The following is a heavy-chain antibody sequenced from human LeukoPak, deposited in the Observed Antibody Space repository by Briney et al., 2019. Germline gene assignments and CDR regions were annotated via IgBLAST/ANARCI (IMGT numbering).Heavy chain of an antibody. CDR1: GYTFTSYD. J-gene: IGHJ4*02. V-gene: IGHV1-8*01. CDR2: MNPNSGNT. CDR3: ARGRGTVGASLFDY. Sequence: ASVKVSCKASGYTFTSYDINWVRQATGLGLEWMGWMNPNSGNTGYAQKFQGRVTMTRNTSISTAYMELSSLRSEDTAVYYCARGRGTVGASLFDYWGQGTLVTVSS. D-gene: IGHD1-26*01.